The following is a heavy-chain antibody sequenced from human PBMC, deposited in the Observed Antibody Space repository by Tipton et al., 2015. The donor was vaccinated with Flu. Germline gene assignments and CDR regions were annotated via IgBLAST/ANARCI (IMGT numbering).Heavy chain of an antibody. Sequence: SLRLSCAASGFTFSSYGMHWVRQAPGKGLEWVAVIWYDGSNNYYADSVKGRFTISRDNSKNTLYLQMNSLRAEDTAVYYCAKDANYYGSGSYSEYWGQGTLVTVSS. CDR1: GFTFSSYG. CDR2: IWYDGSNN. V-gene: IGHV3-33*06. D-gene: IGHD3-10*01. J-gene: IGHJ4*02. CDR3: AKDANYYGSGSYSEY.